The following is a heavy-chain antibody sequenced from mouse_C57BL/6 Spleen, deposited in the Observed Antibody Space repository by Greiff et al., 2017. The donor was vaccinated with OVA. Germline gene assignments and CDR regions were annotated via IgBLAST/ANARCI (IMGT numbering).Heavy chain of an antibody. D-gene: IGHD4-1*01. CDR3: AREANWGYFDY. CDR1: GYAFSSSW. CDR2: IYPGDGDT. J-gene: IGHJ2*01. Sequence: VQLQQSGPELVKPGASVKISCKASGYAFSSSWMNWVKQRPGKGLEWIGRIYPGDGDTNYNGKFKGKATLTADTSSSTAYMQLSSLTSEDSAVYFCAREANWGYFDYWGQGTTLTVSS. V-gene: IGHV1-82*01.